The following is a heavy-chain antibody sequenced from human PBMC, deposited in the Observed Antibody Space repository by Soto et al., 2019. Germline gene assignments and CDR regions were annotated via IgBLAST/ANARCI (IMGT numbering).Heavy chain of an antibody. CDR1: GGCISSGGYY. CDR3: ARGSRDSSGYYSDS. V-gene: IGHV4-31*03. D-gene: IGHD3-22*01. J-gene: IGHJ4*02. Sequence: QVQLQESGPGLVKPSQTQSLTCTVAGGCISSGGYYWSWIRQHPGKGLEWIGCIYYSGTTYYNPSLKSRLTISVDTSKNQFSLKLSSVTAADTAVYYCARGSRDSSGYYSDSWGQGTLVTVSS. CDR2: IYYSGTT.